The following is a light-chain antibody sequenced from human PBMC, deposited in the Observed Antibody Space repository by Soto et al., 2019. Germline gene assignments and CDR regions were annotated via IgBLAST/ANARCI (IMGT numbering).Light chain of an antibody. V-gene: IGLV4-69*01. J-gene: IGLJ2*01. CDR2: LNSDGSH. Sequence: QPVLTQSPSASASLGPSVKLTCTLSSGHSSYSIAWHQQQPDKGPRYLMKLNSDGSHSKGDGIPDRFSGSSSGAERYLTISSLQSEDEADYYCQTWDTGIQVFGGGTKLTVL. CDR3: QTWDTGIQV. CDR1: SGHSSYS.